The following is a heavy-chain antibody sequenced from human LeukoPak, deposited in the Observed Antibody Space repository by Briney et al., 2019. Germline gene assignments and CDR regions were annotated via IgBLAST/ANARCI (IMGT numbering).Heavy chain of an antibody. J-gene: IGHJ5*02. Sequence: ASVKVSCKASGYTFTSYYMHWVRQAPGQGLEWMGIINPSGGSTSYAQKFQGRVTMTRDMFTSTAYMELSSLRSDDTAVYYCVRERAHFHNSGPFDPWGQGALVTVSS. CDR2: INPSGGST. CDR3: VRERAHFHNSGPFDP. V-gene: IGHV1-46*01. CDR1: GYTFTSYY. D-gene: IGHD5-12*01.